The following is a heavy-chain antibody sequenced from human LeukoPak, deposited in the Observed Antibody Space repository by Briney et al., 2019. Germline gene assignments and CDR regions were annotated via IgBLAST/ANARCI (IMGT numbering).Heavy chain of an antibody. J-gene: IGHJ5*02. CDR3: AKFAGTSAHLEKWLRFGDNWFDP. CDR1: RFTFTSYA. D-gene: IGHD5-12*01. V-gene: IGHV3-23*01. Sequence: GGSLRLSCAASRFTFTSYAMSWVRQAPGKGLEWVSGISGSGGSAYYADSVKGRFTISRDNSRSTVYLQMINLRDEDTAIYYCAKFAGTSAHLEKWLRFGDNWFDPWGQGTLVTVSS. CDR2: ISGSGGSA.